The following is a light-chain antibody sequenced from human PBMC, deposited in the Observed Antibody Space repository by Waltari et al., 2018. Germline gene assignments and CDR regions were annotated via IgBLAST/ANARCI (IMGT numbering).Light chain of an antibody. CDR1: SSNIGTNT. Sequence: QSVLTQPPSVSGTPGQRVTISCSGSSSNIGTNTVDWYQALPGTAPKLLIHGNDHRPSGVPDRFSGSKSGTSGSLAISGLQPEDETDYYCAAWDESLKGWVFGGGTRLTVL. CDR3: AAWDESLKGWV. V-gene: IGLV1-44*01. J-gene: IGLJ2*01. CDR2: GND.